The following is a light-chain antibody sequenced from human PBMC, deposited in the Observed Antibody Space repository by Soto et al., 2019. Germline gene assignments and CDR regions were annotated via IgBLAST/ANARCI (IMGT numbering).Light chain of an antibody. Sequence: DIQMTQSPSALSASIGDRVTITCQARQDIGDYLSWYRQKPGKAPKLVIYASSNLEPGVPSRFRGSRSGTDLSIPISCLEPEDVAVYYSQQRSQWPSMTVGQGTRLEIK. V-gene: IGKV1-33*01. CDR3: QQRSQWPSMT. CDR2: ASS. CDR1: QDIGDY. J-gene: IGKJ5*01.